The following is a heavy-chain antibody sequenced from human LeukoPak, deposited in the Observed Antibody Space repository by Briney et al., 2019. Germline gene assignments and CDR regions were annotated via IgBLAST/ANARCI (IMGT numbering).Heavy chain of an antibody. CDR2: FDPEDGET. J-gene: IGHJ4*02. Sequence: ASVKVSCKASGYTFTNYYMHWVRQAPGKGLEWMGGFDPEDGETIYAQKFQGRVTMTEDTSTATAYMELGNLRSEDTAVYYCTTSLFAGYFDLWGQGTLVIVSS. D-gene: IGHD2-21*01. CDR3: TTSLFAGYFDL. CDR1: GYTFTNYY. V-gene: IGHV1-24*01.